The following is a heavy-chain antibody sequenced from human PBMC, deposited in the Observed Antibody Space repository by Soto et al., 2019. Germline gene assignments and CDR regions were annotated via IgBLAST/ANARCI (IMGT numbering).Heavy chain of an antibody. CDR1: GGSISSYY. D-gene: IGHD3-22*01. CDR3: ARDSSSGYWNYYAMDV. Sequence: AETLSLTCTVSGGSISSYYWSWIRQPAGKGLEWIGRIYTSGSTNYNPSLKSRVTMSVDTSKNPFSLKLSSVTAADTAVYYCARDSSSGYWNYYAMDVWGQGTTVTVSS. CDR2: IYTSGST. V-gene: IGHV4-4*07. J-gene: IGHJ6*02.